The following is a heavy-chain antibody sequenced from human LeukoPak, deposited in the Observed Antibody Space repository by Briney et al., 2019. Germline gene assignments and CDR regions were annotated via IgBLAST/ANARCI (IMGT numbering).Heavy chain of an antibody. J-gene: IGHJ4*02. Sequence: GGSLRLSCAASGFTFSSYGMHWVRQAPGKGLEWVAVIWYDGSNKYYADSVKGRFTISRDNSKNTLYLQMNSLRAEDTAVYYCASNDYGDWGFDYWGQGTLVTVSS. CDR1: GFTFSSYG. V-gene: IGHV3-33*01. CDR2: IWYDGSNK. CDR3: ASNDYGDWGFDY. D-gene: IGHD4-17*01.